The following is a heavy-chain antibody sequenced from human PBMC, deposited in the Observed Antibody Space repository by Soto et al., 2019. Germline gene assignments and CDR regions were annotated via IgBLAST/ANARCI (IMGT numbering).Heavy chain of an antibody. CDR1: GYSFTSYW. V-gene: IGHV5-51*01. CDR2: IYPGDSDT. J-gene: IGHJ4*02. CDR3: ARHSNAYYYDFWSGYWAH. D-gene: IGHD3-3*01. Sequence: PGESLKISCKGSGYSFTSYWIGWVRQMPGKGLEWMGIIYPGDSDTRYSPSFQGQVTISADKSISTAYLQWSSLKASDTAMYYWARHSNAYYYDFWSGYWAHWGQGTLVTVSS.